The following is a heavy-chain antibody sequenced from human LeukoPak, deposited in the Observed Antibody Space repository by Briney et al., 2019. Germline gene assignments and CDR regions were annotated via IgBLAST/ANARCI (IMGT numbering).Heavy chain of an antibody. CDR2: ISSSGSHI. CDR3: AKIGVSGHWYFDL. J-gene: IGHJ2*01. V-gene: IGHV3-21*01. Sequence: GGSLRLSCTASASTFSSFPMSWVRQAPGRGLEWISSISSSGSHIYYADSLKGRFTVSRDNAKNSLYVQMNSLRAEDTAVYYCAKIGVSGHWYFDLWGRGTLVTVSS. D-gene: IGHD5/OR15-5a*01. CDR1: ASTFSSFP.